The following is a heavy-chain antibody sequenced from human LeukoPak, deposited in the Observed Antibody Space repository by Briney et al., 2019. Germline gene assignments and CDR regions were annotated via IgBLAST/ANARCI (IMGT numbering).Heavy chain of an antibody. D-gene: IGHD3-10*01. CDR1: GFTFSSYG. CDR2: ISNDGSNK. CDR3: AKGRGAFDI. Sequence: GGSLRLSCVASGFTFSSYGMHWVRQAPGKGLEWVAVISNDGSNKYYADSVKGRFTISRDNSKNTLYLQMDSLRAEDTAVYYCAKGRGAFDIWGQGTMVTVSS. V-gene: IGHV3-30*18. J-gene: IGHJ3*02.